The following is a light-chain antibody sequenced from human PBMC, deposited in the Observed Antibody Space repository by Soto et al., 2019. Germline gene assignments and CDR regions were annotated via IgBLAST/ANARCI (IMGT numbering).Light chain of an antibody. CDR1: QSVLYSSNNKNY. CDR3: QQRSNWPKT. V-gene: IGKV4-1*01. J-gene: IGKJ2*01. Sequence: DIVMTQSPDSLAVSLGERATINCKSSQSVLYSSNNKNYLAWYQQKAGQPPKLLIYWASTRESGVPDRFSGSGSGTDFTLTISSLQAEDVAVYFCQQRSNWPKTFGQGTKLEIK. CDR2: WAS.